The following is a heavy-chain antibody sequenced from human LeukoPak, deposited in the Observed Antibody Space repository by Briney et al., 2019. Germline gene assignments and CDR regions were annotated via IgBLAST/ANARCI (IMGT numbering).Heavy chain of an antibody. CDR3: SRGPIELWRRNGIHV. CDR2: IRSKAYRGTT. CDR1: GFTFGDNA. V-gene: IGHV3-49*04. Sequence: GGSLRFSCTGFGFTFGDNAMSCVRQVPGKGLEWVGFIRSKAYRGTTEYAASVKDRFTISRDDSKSIAYLQMNRLKTEDTAVYYCSRGPIELWRRNGIHVWGQGTTVTVSS. J-gene: IGHJ6*02. D-gene: IGHD5-18*01.